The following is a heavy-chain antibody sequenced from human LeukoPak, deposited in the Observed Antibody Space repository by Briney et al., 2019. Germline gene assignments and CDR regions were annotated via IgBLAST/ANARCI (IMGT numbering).Heavy chain of an antibody. D-gene: IGHD3-22*01. V-gene: IGHV3-30*02. CDR1: GFSLSNYG. CDR2: IRYDGSNK. Sequence: GGSLRLSCAASGFSLSNYGMHWVREAPGKGLEWVAFIRYDGSNKYYADSVKGRFTISRDTSKNTLYLQMNSLRAEDTAVYYCVSMIVVAWGQGTLVTVSS. J-gene: IGHJ4*02. CDR3: VSMIVVA.